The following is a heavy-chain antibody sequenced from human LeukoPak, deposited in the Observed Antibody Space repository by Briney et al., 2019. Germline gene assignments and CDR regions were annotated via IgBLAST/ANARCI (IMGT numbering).Heavy chain of an antibody. Sequence: ASVKVSCKASGYTFTSYGISWVRQAPGQGLEWMGWISAYNGNTNYAQKLQGRVTMTTDTSTSTAYMELRSLRSDDTAVYYCARDQVQLERQGLRRYGWFDPWGQGTLVTVSS. D-gene: IGHD1-1*01. CDR3: ARDQVQLERQGLRRYGWFDP. CDR2: ISAYNGNT. V-gene: IGHV1-18*01. J-gene: IGHJ5*02. CDR1: GYTFTSYG.